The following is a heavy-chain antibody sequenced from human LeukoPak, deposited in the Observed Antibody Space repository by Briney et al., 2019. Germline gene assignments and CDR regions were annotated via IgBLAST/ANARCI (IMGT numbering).Heavy chain of an antibody. V-gene: IGHV4-59*12. CDR1: GGSIRSYY. CDR2: IYYSGST. J-gene: IGHJ4*02. D-gene: IGHD2-21*02. Sequence: SETLSLTCSVSGGSIRSYYWSWIRQPPGKGLEWIGYIYYSGSTYYNPSLKSRVTISVDTSKNQFSLKLSSVTAADTAVYYCARDLTCGGDCYSLFDYWGQGTLVTVSS. CDR3: ARDLTCGGDCYSLFDY.